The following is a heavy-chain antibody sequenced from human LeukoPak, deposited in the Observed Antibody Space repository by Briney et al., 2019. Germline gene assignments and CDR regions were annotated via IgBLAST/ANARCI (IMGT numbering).Heavy chain of an antibody. CDR2: VNSDGSST. CDR1: GFMFSSYW. J-gene: IGHJ3*02. Sequence: GGSLRLSCVASGFMFSSYWMNWVRQAPGKGLVWVSRVNSDGSSTSYADSVKGRFTISRDNAKNTLFLQMNSLRAEDTAVYYCARGPGAFDIWGQGTMVTVSS. CDR3: ARGPGAFDI. V-gene: IGHV3-74*01. D-gene: IGHD2-2*01.